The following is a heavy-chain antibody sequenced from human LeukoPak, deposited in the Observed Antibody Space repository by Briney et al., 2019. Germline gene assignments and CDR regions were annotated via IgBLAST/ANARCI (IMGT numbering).Heavy chain of an antibody. D-gene: IGHD2/OR15-2a*01. CDR3: ASYLVANAFDI. Sequence: HPGGSLRLSCATSGFTFSSYGMHWVRQAPGKGLEWVAVISYDGSNKYYADSVKGRFTISRDNSKNTLYLQMNSLRAEDTAVYYCASYLVANAFDIWGQGTMVTVSS. CDR1: GFTFSSYG. CDR2: ISYDGSNK. J-gene: IGHJ3*02. V-gene: IGHV3-30*03.